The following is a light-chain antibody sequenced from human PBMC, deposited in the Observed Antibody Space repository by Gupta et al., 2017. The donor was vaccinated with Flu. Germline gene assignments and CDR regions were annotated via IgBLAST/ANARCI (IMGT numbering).Light chain of an antibody. CDR2: TNE. CDR1: RSNIGSNP. V-gene: IGLV1-44*01. J-gene: IGLJ2*01. Sequence: QSVLTQPPSASGTPGQRVTISCSVSRSNIGSNPVDWYQQLPGTAPKLLIYTNEQRPSGVPDRFSGSRAGTSASRDIRGLQSEDEAEYYGAAWDDSLNGSVCGGGTKLTGL. CDR3: AAWDDSLNGSV.